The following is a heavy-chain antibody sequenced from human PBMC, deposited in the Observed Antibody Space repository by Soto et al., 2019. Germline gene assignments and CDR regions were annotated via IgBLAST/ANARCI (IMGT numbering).Heavy chain of an antibody. J-gene: IGHJ4*02. CDR3: AKVPSSSSWYGVDY. CDR2: ISGSGGST. CDR1: GFTFSSYA. D-gene: IGHD6-13*01. V-gene: IGHV3-23*01. Sequence: GGSLRLSCAASGFTFSSYAMSWVRQAPGKGLEWVSAISGSGGSTYYADSVKGRFTISRDNSKNTLYLQMNSLRAEDTAVYYCAKVPSSSSWYGVDYWGQGTLVTSPQ.